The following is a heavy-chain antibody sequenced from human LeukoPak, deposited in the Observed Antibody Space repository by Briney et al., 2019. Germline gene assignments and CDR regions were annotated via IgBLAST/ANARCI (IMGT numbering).Heavy chain of an antibody. J-gene: IGHJ4*02. Sequence: GRSLRLSCAASGFTFSSYWMSWVRQAPGKGLEWVANIKQDGSEKYYVDSVKGRFTISRDNAKNSLYLQMNSLRAEDTAVYYCARDQAAVTTGVPDFWGQGTLVTVSS. D-gene: IGHD4-23*01. CDR3: ARDQAAVTTGVPDF. V-gene: IGHV3-7*03. CDR2: IKQDGSEK. CDR1: GFTFSSYW.